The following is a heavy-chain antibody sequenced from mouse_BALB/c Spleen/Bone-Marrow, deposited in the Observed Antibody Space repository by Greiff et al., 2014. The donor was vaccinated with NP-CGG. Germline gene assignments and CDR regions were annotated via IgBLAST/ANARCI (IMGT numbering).Heavy chain of an antibody. Sequence: VQLQQPGPEPVKPGASMKISCKASGYSFTGYTMNWVKQSHGKNLEWIGLINPYNGGTSYNQKFKGMATLTVDKSSSTAYMELLSLTSEDSAVYYCARGDYYGYAMDYWGQGTSVTVSS. D-gene: IGHD1-1*01. J-gene: IGHJ4*01. CDR3: ARGDYYGYAMDY. CDR2: INPYNGGT. V-gene: IGHV1-18*01. CDR1: GYSFTGYT.